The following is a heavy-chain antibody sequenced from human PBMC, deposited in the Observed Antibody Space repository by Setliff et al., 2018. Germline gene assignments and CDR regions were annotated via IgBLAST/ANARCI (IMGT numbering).Heavy chain of an antibody. CDR1: GFSFRNCW. Sequence: PGGSLRLSCVATGFSFRNCWASWVRQTQGKGPEWLASINPGGSETYYVDSARGRFTISRDNARNSLSLQMNSLRSDDTAVYYCLGAGTCSYWGQGTQVTVSS. CDR2: INPGGSET. J-gene: IGHJ4*02. CDR3: LGAGTCSY. D-gene: IGHD3-10*02. V-gene: IGHV3-7*01.